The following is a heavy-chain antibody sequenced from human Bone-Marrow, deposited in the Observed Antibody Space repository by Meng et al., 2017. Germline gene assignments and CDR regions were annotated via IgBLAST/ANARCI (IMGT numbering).Heavy chain of an antibody. CDR3: ARVGYSGSRVTSYYFDY. Sequence: QLQGQGPGMRTPSTPLAPTSPVSAGSISSGVYYWSWSRQHRGKCLGWIGYIYYSGSTYNNPSLKSLVTISVDTSKNQFSLKLSSVTAADTAVYYCARVGYSGSRVTSYYFDYWGQGTLVTVSS. V-gene: IGHV4-31*01. J-gene: IGHJ4*02. CDR2: IYYSGST. D-gene: IGHD1-26*01. CDR1: AGSISSGVYY.